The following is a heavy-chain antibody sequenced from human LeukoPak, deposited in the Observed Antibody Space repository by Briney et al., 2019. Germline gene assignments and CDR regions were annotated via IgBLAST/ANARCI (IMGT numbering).Heavy chain of an antibody. CDR1: GFTFSNAW. CDR3: TTDPLDYYRSVEAFDI. CDR2: IKSKTDGGTT. D-gene: IGHD3-10*01. Sequence: GGSLRLSCAASGFTFSNAWMSWVRQAPGKGLEWVGRIKSKTDGGTTDYAAPVKGRFTISRDDSKNTLYLQMNSLKTEDTAVYYCTTDPLDYYRSVEAFDIWGQGTTVTVSS. V-gene: IGHV3-15*01. J-gene: IGHJ3*02.